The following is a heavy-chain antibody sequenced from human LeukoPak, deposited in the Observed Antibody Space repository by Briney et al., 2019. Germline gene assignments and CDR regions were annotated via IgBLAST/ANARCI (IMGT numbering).Heavy chain of an antibody. CDR2: ITWNSGTI. V-gene: IGHV3-9*01. D-gene: IGHD1-7*01. CDR1: GFTFDDYA. J-gene: IGHJ3*02. CDR3: AKDVTGTGAFDI. Sequence: GGSLRLSCAASGFTFDDYAMHWVRQGPGKGLEWVSGITWNSGTIGYADSVKGRFTVSRDNAKNSLYLQMNSLRAEDTALYYCAKDVTGTGAFDIWGQGTMVTVSS.